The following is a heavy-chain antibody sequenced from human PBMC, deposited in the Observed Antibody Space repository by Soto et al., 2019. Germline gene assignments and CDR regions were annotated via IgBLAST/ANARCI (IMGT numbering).Heavy chain of an antibody. V-gene: IGHV3-33*01. D-gene: IGHD3-3*01. Sequence: QVQVVESGGGVVQPGRSLRLSCAASGFTFSSFGMHWVRQAPGKGLEWVSLIWYDGSKKSYGDSVKGRFTISRDNSRNTVYLQMNSLRADDTAVYYCARDASYYSLWSGYYTSRHGMDVWGQGTTVTVSS. CDR3: ARDASYYSLWSGYYTSRHGMDV. CDR2: IWYDGSKK. CDR1: GFTFSSFG. J-gene: IGHJ6*02.